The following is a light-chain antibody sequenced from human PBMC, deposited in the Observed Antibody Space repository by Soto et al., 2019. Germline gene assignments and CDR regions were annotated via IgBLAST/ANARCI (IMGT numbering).Light chain of an antibody. CDR3: SSYAGSSTLI. Sequence: QSALPQPASVSGSPGQSITISCTGASSDVGSYNLVSWYQQHPGKAPKLMIYEGSKRPSGVSNRFSGSKSGNTASLTISGLQAEDEADYYCSSYAGSSTLIFGGGTKLTVL. CDR1: SSDVGSYNL. J-gene: IGLJ2*01. V-gene: IGLV2-23*01. CDR2: EGS.